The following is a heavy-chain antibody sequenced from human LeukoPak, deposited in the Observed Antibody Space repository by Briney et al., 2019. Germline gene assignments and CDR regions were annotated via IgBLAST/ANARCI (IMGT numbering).Heavy chain of an antibody. CDR2: INSDGSST. J-gene: IGHJ4*02. V-gene: IGHV3-74*01. D-gene: IGHD6-19*01. CDR3: AKTVGAVAGTGYFDY. CDR1: GFTFSSYW. Sequence: GGSLRLSCAASGFTFSSYWMHWVRQTPGKGLVWVSRINSDGSSTSYADSVKGRFTISRDNAKNTVYLQMNSLRAEDTAVYYCAKTVGAVAGTGYFDYWGQGTLVTVSS.